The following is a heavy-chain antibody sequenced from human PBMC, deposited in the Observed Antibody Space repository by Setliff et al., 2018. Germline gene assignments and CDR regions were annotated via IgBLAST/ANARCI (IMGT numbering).Heavy chain of an antibody. Sequence: PSETLSLTCTVSGGSISSNSHYWGWIRQPPGKGLEWIGSIHYSGSTYYNPSLESRVTISVDTSKNQFSLKMTSVTAADTAVYYCARHGLHCTNGLCPPPFDPWGQGTLVTVSS. CDR3: ARHGLHCTNGLCPPPFDP. CDR1: GGSISSNSHY. J-gene: IGHJ5*02. CDR2: IHYSGST. D-gene: IGHD2-8*01. V-gene: IGHV4-39*01.